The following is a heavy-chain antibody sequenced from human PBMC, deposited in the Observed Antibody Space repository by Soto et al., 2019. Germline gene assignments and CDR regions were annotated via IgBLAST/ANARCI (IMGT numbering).Heavy chain of an antibody. Sequence: SETLSLTCTVSGGSISSYYWSWIRQPAGKGLEWIGRIFTSGSTNYNPSLKSRVSMSVGTSKNQFSLNLSSVTAADTAVYYCARDSSGYYYLFDYWGQGTLVTVSS. CDR3: ARDSSGYYYLFDY. CDR1: GGSISSYY. CDR2: IFTSGST. J-gene: IGHJ4*02. V-gene: IGHV4-4*07. D-gene: IGHD3-22*01.